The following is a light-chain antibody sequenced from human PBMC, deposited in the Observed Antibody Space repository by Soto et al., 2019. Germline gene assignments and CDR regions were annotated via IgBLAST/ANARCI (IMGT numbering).Light chain of an antibody. CDR1: ISDIGDYDY. V-gene: IGLV2-14*03. CDR3: TSFAPGRIYV. J-gene: IGLJ1*01. CDR2: EVS. Sequence: QSVLTQHTSVSGAPGQSITISCSGTISDIGDYDYVSWYQQHPGRAPKLIIYEVSHRFSGLSYRFSGSKSGNTASLTISGLQAEDEGDYYCTSFAPGRIYVFGSGTKVTV.